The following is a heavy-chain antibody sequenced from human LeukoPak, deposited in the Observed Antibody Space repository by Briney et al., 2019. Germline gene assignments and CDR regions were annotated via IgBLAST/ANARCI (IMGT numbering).Heavy chain of an antibody. Sequence: PGGSLRLSCAASGFTFSSYAMSWVRQAPGKGLEWVSAISGSGGSTYYADSVKGRFTISRDNSKNTLYLQMNSLRAEDTAVYYCAKDVKGYYGSGMDVWGQGTTVTVSS. J-gene: IGHJ6*02. CDR1: GFTFSSYA. CDR3: AKDVKGYYGSGMDV. D-gene: IGHD3-10*01. V-gene: IGHV3-23*01. CDR2: ISGSGGST.